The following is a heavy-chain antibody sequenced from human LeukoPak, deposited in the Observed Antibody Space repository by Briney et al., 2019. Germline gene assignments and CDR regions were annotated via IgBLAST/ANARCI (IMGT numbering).Heavy chain of an antibody. CDR2: LFYSGNT. CDR3: GRVRTGNTGSPEYFED. CDR1: GGSISSYY. V-gene: IGHV4-59*01. Sequence: SETLSLTCSVPGGSISSYYWSWIRQPPGKGLEWIGYLFYSGNTNSNPSLKSRVTILADTSKNQFSLRLNSVTAADTAVYFCGRVRTGNTGSPEYFEDWGQGTLVTVSS. D-gene: IGHD5-12*01. J-gene: IGHJ1*01.